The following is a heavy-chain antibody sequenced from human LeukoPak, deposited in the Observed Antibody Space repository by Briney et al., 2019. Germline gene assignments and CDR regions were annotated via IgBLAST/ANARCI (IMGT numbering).Heavy chain of an antibody. V-gene: IGHV4-4*02. Sequence: SGTLPLTCAVSGGSISSSNWWSWVRQPPGKGLEWIGEIYHSGSTNYNPSLKSRVTISVDKSKNQFSLKLSSVTAADTAVYYCASLGGGSYSDPGTHWGQGTLVTVSS. CDR1: GGSISSSNW. CDR2: IYHSGST. CDR3: ASLGGGSYSDPGTH. J-gene: IGHJ4*02. D-gene: IGHD1-26*01.